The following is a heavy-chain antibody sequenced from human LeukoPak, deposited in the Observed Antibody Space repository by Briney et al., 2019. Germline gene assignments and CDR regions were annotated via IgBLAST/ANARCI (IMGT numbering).Heavy chain of an antibody. CDR1: GFTVSNNY. Sequence: GGSLRLSCAASGFTVSNNYMIWVRQAPGKGLEWVSLIYSNGVTNYADSVKGRFTISRDSSKNTLYLQMNSVRAEDTAVYYCARSIAADLSFDYWGQGTLVTVSS. D-gene: IGHD6-13*01. V-gene: IGHV3-53*01. J-gene: IGHJ4*02. CDR3: ARSIAADLSFDY. CDR2: IYSNGVT.